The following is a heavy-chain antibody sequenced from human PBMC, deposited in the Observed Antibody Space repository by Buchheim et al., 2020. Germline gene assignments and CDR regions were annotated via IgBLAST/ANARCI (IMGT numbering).Heavy chain of an antibody. CDR1: GFTFSSYS. J-gene: IGHJ4*02. CDR3: ARVRQLGSGQSPGRQGY. V-gene: IGHV3-48*02. CDR2: ISSSSSTI. Sequence: EVQLVESGGGLVQPGGSLRLSCAASGFTFSSYSMNWVRQAPGKGLEWVSYISSSSSTIYYADSVKGRFTISRDNAKNSLYLQTNSLRDEDTAVYYCARVRQLGSGQSPGRQGYWGQGTL. D-gene: IGHD6-19*01.